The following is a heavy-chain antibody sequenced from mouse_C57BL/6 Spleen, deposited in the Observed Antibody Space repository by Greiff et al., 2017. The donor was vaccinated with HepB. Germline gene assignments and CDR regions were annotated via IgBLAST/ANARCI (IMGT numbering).Heavy chain of an antibody. CDR3: TTFITKD. Sequence: QLQQSGAELVRPGASVKLSCTASGFNIKDDYMHWVKQRPEQGLEWIGWIDSENGDTEYASKFQGKATITADTSSNTAYLQLSSLTSEDTAVYYCTTFITKDWGQGTLVTVSA. CDR2: IDSENGDT. CDR1: GFNIKDDY. D-gene: IGHD1-1*01. J-gene: IGHJ3*01. V-gene: IGHV14-4*01.